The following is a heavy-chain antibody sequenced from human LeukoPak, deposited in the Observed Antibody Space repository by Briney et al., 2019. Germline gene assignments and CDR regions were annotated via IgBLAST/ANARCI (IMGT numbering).Heavy chain of an antibody. J-gene: IGHJ3*02. Sequence: SVKVSRKASGGTFSSYAISWVRQAPGQGLEWMGRIIPILGIANYAQKFQGRVTITADKSTSTAYMELSSLRSEDTAVYYCASGPLKEKFRNDAFDIWGQGTMVTVSS. CDR2: IIPILGIA. D-gene: IGHD2-21*01. CDR3: ASGPLKEKFRNDAFDI. CDR1: GGTFSSYA. V-gene: IGHV1-69*04.